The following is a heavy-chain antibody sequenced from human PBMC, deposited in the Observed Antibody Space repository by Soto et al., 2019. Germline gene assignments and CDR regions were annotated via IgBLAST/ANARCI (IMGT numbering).Heavy chain of an antibody. CDR3: ARRRGTGISGGTYYGLDV. CDR2: ISASGGGI. V-gene: IGHV3-23*01. CDR1: GFTFNSFA. Sequence: GGSLRLSCAASGFTFNSFAVSWVRQAPGKGLEWVSGISASGGGIYYADSVKGRFTVSRDNSKSTMYLQMNSLRAEDTAVYYCARRRGTGISGGTYYGLDVWGQGTTVTVSS. D-gene: IGHD1-20*01. J-gene: IGHJ6*02.